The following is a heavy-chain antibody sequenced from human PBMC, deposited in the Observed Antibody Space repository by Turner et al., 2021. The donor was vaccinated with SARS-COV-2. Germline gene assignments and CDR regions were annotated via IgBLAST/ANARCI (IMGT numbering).Heavy chain of an antibody. CDR2: INSGGSST. V-gene: IGHV3-74*01. CDR3: ARDHIGVYYAMDV. CDR1: GFTFSSYW. D-gene: IGHD3-10*01. Sequence: EVQLVESGGGLVQPGGCLRLPCAASGFTFSSYWMHWVRQAPGKELVWVSHINSGGSSTSYADSVKGRFTISRDDAKNTLYLQMNSLRAEDTAVYYCARDHIGVYYAMDVWGQGTTVTVSS. J-gene: IGHJ6*02.